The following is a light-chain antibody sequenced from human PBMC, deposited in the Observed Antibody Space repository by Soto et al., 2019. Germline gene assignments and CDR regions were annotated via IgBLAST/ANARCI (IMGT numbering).Light chain of an antibody. Sequence: QSVLTHPPSVSGAPGQRVTISCTGSSSDIGAGYDVHWYQQLPGTAPKLLIYDNTNRPSGVPDRFSGSRSGTSASLAITGLQPEDEADYYCQSYDSSLSSNYVFGTGTKVTVL. V-gene: IGLV1-40*01. CDR2: DNT. CDR1: SSDIGAGYD. J-gene: IGLJ1*01. CDR3: QSYDSSLSSNYV.